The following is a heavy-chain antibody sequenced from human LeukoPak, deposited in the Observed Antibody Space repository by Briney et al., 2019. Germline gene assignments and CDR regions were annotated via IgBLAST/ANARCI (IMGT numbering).Heavy chain of an antibody. CDR3: ARGVGMDV. J-gene: IGHJ6*02. D-gene: IGHD3-16*01. CDR1: GGSISSSSYH. V-gene: IGHV4-39*07. Sequence: PSETLSLTCTVSGGSISSSSYHWGWIRQPPGKGLEWIGSIYYSGSTYYNPSLKSRVTISVDTSENQFSLKLSSVTAADTAVYYCARGVGMDVWGQGTTVTVSS. CDR2: IYYSGST.